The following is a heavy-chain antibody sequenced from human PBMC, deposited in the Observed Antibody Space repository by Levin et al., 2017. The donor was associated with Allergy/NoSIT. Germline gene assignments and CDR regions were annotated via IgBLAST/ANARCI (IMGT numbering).Heavy chain of an antibody. J-gene: IGHJ4*02. CDR3: VRERIKTYYDFWSGYNLRDY. CDR2: INHSGSP. Sequence: SCAVYGGSFSGYYWSWIRQPPGKGLEWIGEINHSGSPNYNPSLKSRVTISIDTSKNQFSLKLTSVTAADTAVYYCVRERIKTYYDFWSGYNLRDYWGQGTLVTISS. V-gene: IGHV4-34*01. CDR1: GGSFSGYY. D-gene: IGHD3-3*01.